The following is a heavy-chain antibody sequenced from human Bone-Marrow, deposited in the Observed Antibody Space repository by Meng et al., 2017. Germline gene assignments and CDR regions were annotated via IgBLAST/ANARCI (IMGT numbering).Heavy chain of an antibody. V-gene: IGHV3-66*02. CDR1: GFTVSSNY. J-gene: IGHJ4*02. CDR3: AREGGSMGYYYDSSGYAPYFDY. D-gene: IGHD3-22*01. CDR2: IYSGGST. Sequence: GESLKISCAASGFTVSSNYMSWVRQAPGKGLEWVSVIYSGGSTYYADSVKGRFTISRDNSKNTLYLQMNSLRAEDTAVYYCAREGGSMGYYYDSSGYAPYFDYWGRGTLVTFSS.